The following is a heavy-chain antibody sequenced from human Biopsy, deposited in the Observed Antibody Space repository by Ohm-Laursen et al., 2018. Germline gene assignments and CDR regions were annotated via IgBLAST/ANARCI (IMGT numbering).Heavy chain of an antibody. Sequence: SETLSLTCAVFGTSFNDYSWTWIRQPPGKGLEWIGEVNHSGSTNYNPSLKSRVTISVDTSKNQFSLKLSSVTAADTAVYYCARDSSRRAREGGMDVWGQGTTVTVSS. CDR2: VNHSGST. V-gene: IGHV4-34*01. CDR3: ARDSSRRAREGGMDV. CDR1: GTSFNDYS. D-gene: IGHD6-6*01. J-gene: IGHJ6*02.